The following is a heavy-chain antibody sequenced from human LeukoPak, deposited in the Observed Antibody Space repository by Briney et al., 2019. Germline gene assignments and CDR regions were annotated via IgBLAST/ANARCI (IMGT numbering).Heavy chain of an antibody. Sequence: GASVKVSCKASGGTFSSYAISWVRQAPGQGLEWMGGIFPIFGTANYAQKFQGRVTITADESTSTAYMELSSLRSEDTAVYYCARDLSVDTALGDPGDAFDIWGQGTMVTVSS. J-gene: IGHJ3*02. CDR1: GGTFSSYA. CDR3: ARDLSVDTALGDPGDAFDI. CDR2: IFPIFGTA. V-gene: IGHV1-69*13. D-gene: IGHD5-18*01.